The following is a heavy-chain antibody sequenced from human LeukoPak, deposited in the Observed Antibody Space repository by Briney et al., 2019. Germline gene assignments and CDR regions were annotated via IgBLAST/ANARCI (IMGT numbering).Heavy chain of an antibody. D-gene: IGHD2-2*02. CDR2: IYHSGST. J-gene: IGHJ6*03. Sequence: SETLSLTCTVSGGSISSGGYYWSWIRQPPGKGLEWIGYIYHSGSTYYNPSLKSRVTISVDWSKNQFSLKLSSVTAADTAVYYCARDQLGYCSSTSCYSDYYMDVWGKGTTVTVSS. V-gene: IGHV4-30-2*01. CDR3: ARDQLGYCSSTSCYSDYYMDV. CDR1: GGSISSGGYY.